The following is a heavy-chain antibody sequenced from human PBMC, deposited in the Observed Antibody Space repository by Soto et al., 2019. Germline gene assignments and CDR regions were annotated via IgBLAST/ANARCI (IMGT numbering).Heavy chain of an antibody. CDR1: GFTFRTYW. J-gene: IGHJ4*02. D-gene: IGHD6-6*01. CDR2: ISDTGGGK. CDR3: AKGSAPSRPYYFDY. Sequence: GGSLRLSCAASGFTFRTYWLSWVRQAPGKGLEWVPAISDTGGGKWHADSVKGRFTISRDNSKNTLFLQMNSLRAEDTAVYYCAKGSAPSRPYYFDYWGQGTLVTVSS. V-gene: IGHV3-23*01.